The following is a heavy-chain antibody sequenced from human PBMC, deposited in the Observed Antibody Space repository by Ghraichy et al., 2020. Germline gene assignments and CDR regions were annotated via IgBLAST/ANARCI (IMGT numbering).Heavy chain of an antibody. CDR3: AKAGGYCSGGSCYAYYYYGMDV. V-gene: IGHV3-23*01. CDR1: GFTFSSYA. Sequence: LSLTCAASGFTFSSYAMSWVRQAPGKRLEWVSAISGSGGSTYYADSVKGRFTISRDNSKNTLYLQMNSLRAEDTAVYYCAKAGGYCSGGSCYAYYYYGMDVWGQGTTVTVSS. J-gene: IGHJ6*02. D-gene: IGHD2-15*01. CDR2: ISGSGGST.